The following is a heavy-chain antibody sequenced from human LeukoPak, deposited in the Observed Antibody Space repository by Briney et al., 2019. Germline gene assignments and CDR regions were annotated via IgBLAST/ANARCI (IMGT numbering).Heavy chain of an antibody. CDR2: INPSSGGT. Sequence: GASVKVSCKASGYAFSGYYLHWVRQAPGQGLEWMGWINPSSGGTNYAQKFQGRVTMTMDTSISTAYMELSRLRSDDAAVYYCARDSSSWYRAKSSDYWGQGTLVTVSS. CDR3: ARDSSSWYRAKSSDY. V-gene: IGHV1-2*02. D-gene: IGHD6-13*01. J-gene: IGHJ4*02. CDR1: GYAFSGYY.